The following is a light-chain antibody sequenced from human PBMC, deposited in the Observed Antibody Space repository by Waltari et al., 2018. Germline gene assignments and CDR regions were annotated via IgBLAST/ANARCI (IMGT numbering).Light chain of an antibody. J-gene: IGKJ4*01. V-gene: IGKV3-20*01. CDR3: QQYGSSPRT. CDR2: GAS. CDR1: QSVSSSY. Sequence: DIVLTQSPGTLSLSTGVRATLSCRASQSVSSSYLAWYQQKPGQAPRLLIYGASSRATGIPDRFSGSGSGTDFTLTISRLEPEDFAVYYCQQYGSSPRTFGGGTKVEIK.